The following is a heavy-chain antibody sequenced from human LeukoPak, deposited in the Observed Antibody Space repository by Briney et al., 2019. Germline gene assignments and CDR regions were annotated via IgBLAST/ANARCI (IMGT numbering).Heavy chain of an antibody. V-gene: IGHV1-2*04. CDR2: INPDSGDT. CDR1: GYTFTDYY. Sequence: GASVKVSCKASGYTFTDYYMHWVRQAPGQGLEWMGWINPDSGDTNYAQKFQGWVTMTRDTSISTAYMEVSRLRSDDTGVYYCARDFWVAARRFDYWGQGTLVTVSS. D-gene: IGHD6-6*01. J-gene: IGHJ4*02. CDR3: ARDFWVAARRFDY.